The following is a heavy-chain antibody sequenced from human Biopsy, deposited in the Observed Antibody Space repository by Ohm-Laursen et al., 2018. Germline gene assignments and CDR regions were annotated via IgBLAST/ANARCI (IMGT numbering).Heavy chain of an antibody. V-gene: IGHV3-9*01. CDR3: TKARGRFLEWVDPFDF. CDR2: IIWNEGNK. CDR1: GFTFCDNA. Sequence: LRLSLTASGFTFCDNAMTWVRQAPGKGLGGVSGIIWNEGNKDYADSVKGRFAIPRDNAKNSLYLQMSSLSFEVTALYYCTKARGRFLEWVDPFDFWGQGTMVTVSS. J-gene: IGHJ3*01. D-gene: IGHD3-3*01.